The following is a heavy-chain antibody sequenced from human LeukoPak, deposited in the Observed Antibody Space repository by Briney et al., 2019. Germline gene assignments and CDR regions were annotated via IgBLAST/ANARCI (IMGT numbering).Heavy chain of an antibody. J-gene: IGHJ4*02. CDR2: IYYSGSA. V-gene: IGHV4-30-4*01. D-gene: IGHD2-2*03. CDR3: ARGLARFHGSASDY. Sequence: SETLSVTCTVSGGSICSGDYFWRWIRQPPGKGLEWIGYIYYSGSAYYNPSLKSRVTISVDTSKNQFSLKLSSVTAADTAVYYCARGLARFHGSASDYWGQGALVTVSS. CDR1: GGSICSGDYF.